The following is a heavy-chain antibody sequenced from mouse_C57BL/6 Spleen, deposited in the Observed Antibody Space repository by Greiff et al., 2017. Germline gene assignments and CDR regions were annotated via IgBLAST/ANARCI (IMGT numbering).Heavy chain of an antibody. CDR1: GFNINAYY. D-gene: IGHD1-1*01. CDR2: FDPEDGDT. J-gene: IGHJ3*01. Sequence: VQLQQSGAELVRPGASVKLSCKASGFNINAYYMPWVKQRPEKGLEWIGRFDPEDGDTEYAPKFQGKATMTADTSSNTAYLQLSSLTSEDTAVYYCTMLRGAWFAYWGQGTLVTVSA. CDR3: TMLRGAWFAY. V-gene: IGHV14-1*01.